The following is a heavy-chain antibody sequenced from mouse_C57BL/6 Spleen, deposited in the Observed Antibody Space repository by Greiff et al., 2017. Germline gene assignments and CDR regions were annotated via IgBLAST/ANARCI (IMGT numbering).Heavy chain of an antibody. CDR3: ARHNYGSSHWYFDV. CDR1: GYTFTSYW. V-gene: IGHV1-69*01. J-gene: IGHJ1*03. D-gene: IGHD1-1*01. Sequence: QVQLQQPGAELVMPGASVKLSCKASGYTFTSYWMHWVKQRPGQGLEWIGEIDPSDSYTNYNQKFKGKSTLTVDKSSSTAYMQLSSLTSEDSAVYYCARHNYGSSHWYFDVWGTGTTVTVAS. CDR2: IDPSDSYT.